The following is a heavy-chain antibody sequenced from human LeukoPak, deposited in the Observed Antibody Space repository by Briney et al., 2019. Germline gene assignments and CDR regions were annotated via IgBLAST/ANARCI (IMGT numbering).Heavy chain of an antibody. V-gene: IGHV1-2*02. D-gene: IGHD3-3*01. Sequence: GASVKVSCKASGYTFTGYYMHWVRQAPGQGLEWMGWINPNSGGTNYAQKFQGRVTMTRDTSISTAYMELSRLRSDDTAVYYCASSPYDFWSGYPDPYFDYWGQGTLVTVSS. J-gene: IGHJ4*02. CDR1: GYTFTGYY. CDR2: INPNSGGT. CDR3: ASSPYDFWSGYPDPYFDY.